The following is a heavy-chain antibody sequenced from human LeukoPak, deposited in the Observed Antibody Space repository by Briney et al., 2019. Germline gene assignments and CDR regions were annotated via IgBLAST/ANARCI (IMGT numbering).Heavy chain of an antibody. CDR3: ARDRGFSPYYMDV. CDR1: GFTVSSNY. V-gene: IGHV3-66*01. J-gene: IGHJ6*03. Sequence: GGSLRLSCAASGFTVSSNYMSWVRQAPGKGLEWVSVIYSGGSTYYADSVKGRFTISRDNSKNTLYLQMNSLRAEDTAVYYCARDRGFSPYYMDVWGKGTTVTVSS. D-gene: IGHD3-10*01. CDR2: IYSGGST.